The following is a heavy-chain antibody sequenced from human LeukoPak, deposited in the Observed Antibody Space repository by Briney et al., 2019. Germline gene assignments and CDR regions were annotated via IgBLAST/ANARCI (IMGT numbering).Heavy chain of an antibody. J-gene: IGHJ4*02. CDR1: GGSFSGYY. CDR3: ARVNSRRSFDY. V-gene: IGHV4-59*01. CDR2: IYYSGST. D-gene: IGHD6-13*01. Sequence: SETLSLTCAVYGGSFSGYYWSWIRQPPGKGLEWIGYIYYSGSTNYNPSLKSRVTISVDTSKNQFSLKLSSVTAADTAVYYCARVNSRRSFDYWGQGTLVTVSS.